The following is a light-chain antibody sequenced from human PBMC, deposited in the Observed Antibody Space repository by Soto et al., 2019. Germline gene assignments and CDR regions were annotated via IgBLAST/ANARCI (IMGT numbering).Light chain of an antibody. V-gene: IGLV1-40*01. CDR1: SSNIGAGYD. J-gene: IGLJ3*02. CDR2: GNT. Sequence: QSVLTQPPSVSGAPGQRGTISCTGSSSNIGAGYDVHWYQHLPGTAPKLLIYGNTNRPSGVPDRFSGSKSGTSASLAITGLQTEDEADYYCQSYGGSLSGVVFGGGTKRTVL. CDR3: QSYGGSLSGVV.